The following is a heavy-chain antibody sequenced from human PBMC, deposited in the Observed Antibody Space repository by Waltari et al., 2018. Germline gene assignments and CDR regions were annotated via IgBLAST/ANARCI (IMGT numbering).Heavy chain of an antibody. CDR2: IYYSGGT. Sequence: QLQLQESGPGLVKPSETLSLTCTVSGGSISSSSYYWGWIRQPPGKGLEWIGGIYYSGGTYYNPSLKSRVTISVDTSKNQFSLKLSSVTAADTAVYYCAAVRGVTNYYYYYMDVWGKGTTVTVSS. D-gene: IGHD3-10*01. CDR3: AAVRGVTNYYYYYMDV. CDR1: GGSISSSSYY. V-gene: IGHV4-39*01. J-gene: IGHJ6*03.